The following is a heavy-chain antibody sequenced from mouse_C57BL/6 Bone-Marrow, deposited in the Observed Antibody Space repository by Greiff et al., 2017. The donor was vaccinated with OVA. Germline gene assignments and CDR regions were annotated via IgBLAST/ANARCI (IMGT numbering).Heavy chain of an antibody. V-gene: IGHV5-17*01. CDR3: ARNGNLQFAY. CDR1: GFTFSDYG. J-gene: IGHJ3*01. Sequence: DVHLVESGGGLVKPGGSLKLSCAASGFTFSDYGMHWVRQAPEKGLEWVAYISSGSSTIYYADTVKGRFTISRDNAKNTLFLQMTSLRSEDTAMYYCARNGNLQFAYWGQGTLVTVSA. CDR2: ISSGSSTI.